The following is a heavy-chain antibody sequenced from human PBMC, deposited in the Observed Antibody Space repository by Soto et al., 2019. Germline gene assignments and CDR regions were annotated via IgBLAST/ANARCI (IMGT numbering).Heavy chain of an antibody. D-gene: IGHD6-13*01. J-gene: IGHJ1*01. CDR1: GYTFTSYY. CDR2: INPSGGST. V-gene: IGHV1-46*01. CDR3: ARDILAAAGTLAFEYFQH. Sequence: ASVKVSCKASGYTFTSYYMHWVRQAPGQGLEWMGIINPSGGSTSYAQKFQGRVTMTRDTSTSTVYMELSSLRSEDTAVYYCARDILAAAGTLAFEYFQHWGQGTLVTVSS.